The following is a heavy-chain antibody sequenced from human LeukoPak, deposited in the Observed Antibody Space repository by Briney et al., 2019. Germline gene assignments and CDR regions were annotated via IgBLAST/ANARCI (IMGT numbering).Heavy chain of an antibody. CDR1: GDSMSSGNYY. Sequence: SQTLSLTCTVSGDSMSSGNYYWSWIRQPAGKGLEWIGRMYTSGSTNYNPSLKSRVIISADTSKNQFSLQLNSVTAADTAVYYCARGVGTTNFDYWGQGTLVTVSS. CDR3: ARGVGTTNFDY. V-gene: IGHV4-61*02. J-gene: IGHJ4*02. CDR2: MYTSGST. D-gene: IGHD1-26*01.